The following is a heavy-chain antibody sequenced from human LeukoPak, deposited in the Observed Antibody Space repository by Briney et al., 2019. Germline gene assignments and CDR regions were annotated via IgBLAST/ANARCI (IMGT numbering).Heavy chain of an antibody. J-gene: IGHJ3*02. V-gene: IGHV3-23*01. Sequence: GGSLRLSCAASGFTFSSYAMSWVRQAPGKGLEWVSAISGSGGSTYYADSVKGRFTISRDNSKNTLYLQMNSLRAEDTAVYYCASRCGGDCYSDAFDIWGQGTMVTVSS. D-gene: IGHD2-21*02. CDR3: ASRCGGDCYSDAFDI. CDR1: GFTFSSYA. CDR2: ISGSGGST.